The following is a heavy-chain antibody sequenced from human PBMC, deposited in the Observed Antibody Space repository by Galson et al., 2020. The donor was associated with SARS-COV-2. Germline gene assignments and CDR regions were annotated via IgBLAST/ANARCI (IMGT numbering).Heavy chain of an antibody. V-gene: IGHV3-23*03. D-gene: IGHD6-13*01. J-gene: IGHJ4*02. CDR2: IYSGGST. Sequence: GGSLRLSCAASGFTFSNYAISWVRQAPVKGLEWVSVIYSGGSTYYADSVKGRFTISRDNSKNALYLQMNSLRAEDTAVYYCARDIFSVEGGSWHEYWGQGTLVTVSS. CDR3: ARDIFSVEGGSWHEY. CDR1: GFTFSNYA.